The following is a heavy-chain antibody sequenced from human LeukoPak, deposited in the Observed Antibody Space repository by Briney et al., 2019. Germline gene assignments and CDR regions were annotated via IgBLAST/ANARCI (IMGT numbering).Heavy chain of an antibody. CDR1: GYTFTSYA. V-gene: IGHV1-3*01. CDR3: ARDRRRYSSGRYEGY. J-gene: IGHJ4*02. Sequence: ASVKVSCKASGYTFTSYAMHWVRQAPGQRLEWMGWINAGNGNTKYSQKFQGRVTITRDTSASTAYMELSSLRSEDTAVYYCARDRRRYSSGRYEGYWGQGTLVTVSS. D-gene: IGHD6-19*01. CDR2: INAGNGNT.